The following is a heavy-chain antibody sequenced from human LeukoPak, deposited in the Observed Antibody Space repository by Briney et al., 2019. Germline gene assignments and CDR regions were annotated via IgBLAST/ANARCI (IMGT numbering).Heavy chain of an antibody. CDR2: ISSSSSYI. Sequence: GGSLRLSCAASGFTFSSYSMNWVRLAPGKGLEWVSSISSSSSYIYYADSVKGRFTISRDNAKNSLYLQMNSLRAEDTAVYYCARENWEMATFDSWGQGTLVTVSS. CDR1: GFTFSSYS. J-gene: IGHJ4*02. V-gene: IGHV3-21*01. CDR3: ARENWEMATFDS. D-gene: IGHD5-24*01.